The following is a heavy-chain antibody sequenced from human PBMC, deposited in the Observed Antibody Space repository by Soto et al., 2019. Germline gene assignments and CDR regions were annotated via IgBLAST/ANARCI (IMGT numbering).Heavy chain of an antibody. Sequence: SETLSLTCTVSGGSISSSSYYWGWIRQPPGKGLEWIGSIYYSGSTYYNPSLKSRVTISVDTSKNQFSLKLSSVTAADTAVYYCESLFPGERQGGADYWGQGTLVTVSS. CDR3: ESLFPGERQGGADY. CDR2: IYYSGST. CDR1: GGSISSSSYY. J-gene: IGHJ4*02. D-gene: IGHD3-16*01. V-gene: IGHV4-39*01.